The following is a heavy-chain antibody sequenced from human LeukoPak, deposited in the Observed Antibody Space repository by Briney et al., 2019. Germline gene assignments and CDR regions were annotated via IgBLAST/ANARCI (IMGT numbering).Heavy chain of an antibody. J-gene: IGHJ4*02. CDR3: ASYWVRGYCSSTSCYATAAGRTTFDY. Sequence: SETLSLTCTVSGASVSNGDYYWNWIRQPPGKGLEWVGSISFSGSTYYNPSLKSRVTMSIDTSKSQVSLRLSSVTAADTAVYYCASYWVRGYCSSTSCYATAAGRTTFDYWGQGALVTVSS. D-gene: IGHD2-2*01. CDR1: GASVSNGDYY. V-gene: IGHV4-30-4*01. CDR2: ISFSGST.